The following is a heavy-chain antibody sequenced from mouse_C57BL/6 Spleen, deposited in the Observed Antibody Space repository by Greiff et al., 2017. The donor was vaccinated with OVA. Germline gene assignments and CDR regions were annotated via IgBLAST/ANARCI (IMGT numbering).Heavy chain of an antibody. CDR3: ARRGSSGYDYAMDY. CDR1: GYTFTDYY. D-gene: IGHD3-2*02. CDR2: IYPGSGNT. Sequence: QVQLQQSGAELVRPGASVKLSCKASGYTFTDYYINWVKQRPGQGLEWIARIYPGSGNTYYNEKFKGKATLTAEKSSSTAYMQLSSLTSEDSAVYFCARRGSSGYDYAMDYWGQGTSVTVSS. J-gene: IGHJ4*01. V-gene: IGHV1-76*01.